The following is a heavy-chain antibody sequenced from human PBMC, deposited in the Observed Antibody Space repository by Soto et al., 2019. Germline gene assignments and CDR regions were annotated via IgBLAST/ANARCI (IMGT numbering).Heavy chain of an antibody. CDR3: ARVGAWALRNLDY. CDR2: MNPNSGNT. V-gene: IGHV1-8*01. Sequence: ASVKVSCKASGYTFRDDDISWVRQATGQGLEWMGWMNPNSGNTGYAQKFQGRITMTRNTSISTAYMEMNSLTSEDTAVYYCARVGAWALRNLDYWGQGTRVTVSS. J-gene: IGHJ4*02. CDR1: GYTFRDDD. D-gene: IGHD3-10*01.